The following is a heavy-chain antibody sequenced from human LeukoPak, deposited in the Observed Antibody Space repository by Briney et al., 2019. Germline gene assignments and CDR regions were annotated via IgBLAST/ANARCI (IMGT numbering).Heavy chain of an antibody. CDR1: GFTFSIHG. CDR2: ISPGGEIL. J-gene: IGHJ4*02. CDR3: AKGRGFRVWDPWDN. V-gene: IGHV3-23*01. D-gene: IGHD3-16*01. Sequence: PWGTLRLSCAASGFTFSIHGMNWVRQAPGKGLEWVSGISPGGEILYYADSVKGRFTISRDNSKNTLFLEMNSLRVEDTAVYYCAKGRGFRVWDPWDNWGQGTLVTVSS.